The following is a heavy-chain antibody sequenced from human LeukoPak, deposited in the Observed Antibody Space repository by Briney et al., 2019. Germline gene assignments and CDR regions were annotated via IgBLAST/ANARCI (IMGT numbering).Heavy chain of an antibody. V-gene: IGHV1-69*13. D-gene: IGHD6-19*01. Sequence: SVKVSCKASGGTFSSYAISWVRQAPGQGLEWMGGIIPIFGTANYAQKFQGRVTITADESTSTAYMELSSLRSEDTAVYYCARGIHSSSPRGGFDYWGQGTLVTVSS. CDR3: ARGIHSSSPRGGFDY. CDR1: GGTFSSYA. CDR2: IIPIFGTA. J-gene: IGHJ4*02.